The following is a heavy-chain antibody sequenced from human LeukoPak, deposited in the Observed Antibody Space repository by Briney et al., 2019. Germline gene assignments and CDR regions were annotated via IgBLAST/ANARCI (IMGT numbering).Heavy chain of an antibody. Sequence: ASVKVSCKASGYTFTSYYMHWVRQAPGQGLEWMGIINPSGGSTSYAQKFQGRVTMTRDTSASTVYMELSSLRSEDTAVYYCARGLYYDFWSGYYTPIFYGMDVWGQGTTVTVSS. V-gene: IGHV1-46*01. CDR1: GYTFTSYY. J-gene: IGHJ6*02. D-gene: IGHD3-3*01. CDR3: ARGLYYDFWSGYYTPIFYGMDV. CDR2: INPSGGST.